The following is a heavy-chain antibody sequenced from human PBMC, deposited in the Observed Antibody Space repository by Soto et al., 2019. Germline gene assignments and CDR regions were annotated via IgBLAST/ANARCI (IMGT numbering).Heavy chain of an antibody. CDR1: GFTFSSYW. Sequence: EVQLVESGGGLVQPGGSLRLSCAASGFTFSSYWMHWVRQAPGKGLVWVSRINSDGSSTSYADSVKGRFTISRDNAKNTLYLQMNRLRAEDTAVYYCASNYYYGSGSYYETTQYYYYYMDVWGKGTTVTVSS. CDR2: INSDGSST. CDR3: ASNYYYGSGSYYETTQYYYYYMDV. J-gene: IGHJ6*03. V-gene: IGHV3-74*01. D-gene: IGHD3-10*01.